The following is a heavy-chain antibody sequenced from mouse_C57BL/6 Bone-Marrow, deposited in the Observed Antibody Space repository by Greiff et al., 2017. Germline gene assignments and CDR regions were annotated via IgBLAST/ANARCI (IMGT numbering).Heavy chain of an antibody. D-gene: IGHD1-1*01. J-gene: IGHJ4*01. V-gene: IGHV1-81*01. CDR3: ARYPYYYGSGYYYAMDY. Sequence: VKLQESGAELARPGASVKLSCKASGYTFTSYGISWVKQRTGQGLEWIGEIYPRSGNTDYNEKFKGKATLTAAKSSSTAYMELRSLTSEDSAVYFCARYPYYYGSGYYYAMDYWGQGTSVTVSS. CDR1: GYTFTSYG. CDR2: IYPRSGNT.